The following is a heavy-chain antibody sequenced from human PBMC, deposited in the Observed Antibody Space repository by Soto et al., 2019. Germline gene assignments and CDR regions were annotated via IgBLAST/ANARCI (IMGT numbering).Heavy chain of an antibody. CDR1: GYSFTSYW. Sequence: ESLKISCKGSGYSFTSYWISWVRQMPGKGLEWMGRIDPSDSYTNYSPSFQGHVTISADKSISTAYLQWSSLKASDTAMYYCARQDDYSNYYYYGMDVWGQGTTVTVSS. V-gene: IGHV5-10-1*01. D-gene: IGHD4-4*01. CDR2: IDPSDSYT. J-gene: IGHJ6*02. CDR3: ARQDDYSNYYYYGMDV.